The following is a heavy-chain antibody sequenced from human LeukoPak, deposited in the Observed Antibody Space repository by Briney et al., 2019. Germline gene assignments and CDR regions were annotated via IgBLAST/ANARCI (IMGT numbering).Heavy chain of an antibody. J-gene: IGHJ4*02. CDR3: AKEPTPGGAFYFDS. V-gene: IGHV3-23*01. CDR1: GFTFSSYW. Sequence: GGSLRLSCAASGFTFSSYWMNWVRQAPGKGLEWVSTISDSGGTTYFADSVKGRFTISRDNSKNTLYLQMNSLRAEDTALYYCAKEPTPGGAFYFDSWGQGTLVTVSS. CDR2: ISDSGGTT. D-gene: IGHD3-10*01.